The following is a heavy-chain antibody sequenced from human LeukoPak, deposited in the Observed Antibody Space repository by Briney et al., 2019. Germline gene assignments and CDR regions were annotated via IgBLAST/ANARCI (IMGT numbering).Heavy chain of an antibody. V-gene: IGHV4-4*02. J-gene: IGHJ4*02. CDR2: IYLSGTT. Sequence: PSGTLSLTCAVSGGSISTIHWWSWVRQPPGKGLEWIGEIYLSGTTNYNPSLKSRVTISVDKSKNQFSLNLSSVTAADTAVYYCARLWDSSGLDYWGQGTLVTVSS. CDR1: GGSISTIHW. D-gene: IGHD6-19*01. CDR3: ARLWDSSGLDY.